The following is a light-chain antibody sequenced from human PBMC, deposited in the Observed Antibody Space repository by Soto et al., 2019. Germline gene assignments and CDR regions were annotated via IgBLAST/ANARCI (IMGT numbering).Light chain of an antibody. CDR1: QSISRQ. V-gene: IGKV1-5*03. J-gene: IGKJ1*01. CDR3: LPYQSYWT. CDR2: QAS. Sequence: DLQMTQSPSTLSASVGDRVSITCRASQSISRQLAWYQQKPGKAPNLLIYQASNLETGVPSRFTGSGSGTEFTITIRSLQPDDLATYYCLPYQSYWTFVHGTKVEVK.